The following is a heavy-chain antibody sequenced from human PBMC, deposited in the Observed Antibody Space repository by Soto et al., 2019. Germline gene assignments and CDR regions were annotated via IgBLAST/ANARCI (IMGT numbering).Heavy chain of an antibody. D-gene: IGHD1-26*01. CDR3: ARDHHQWELTSPVY. CDR2: ISYDGSNK. J-gene: IGHJ4*02. CDR1: GFTFSSYA. Sequence: GGSLRLSCAASGFTFSSYAMHWVRQAPGKGLEWVAVISYDGSNKYYADSVKGRFTISRDNSKNTLYLRMNSLRAEDTAVYYCARDHHQWELTSPVYWGQGTLVTVSS. V-gene: IGHV3-30-3*01.